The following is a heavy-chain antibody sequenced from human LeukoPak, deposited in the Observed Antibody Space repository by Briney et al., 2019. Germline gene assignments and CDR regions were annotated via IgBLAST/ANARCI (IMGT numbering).Heavy chain of an antibody. CDR2: IIPIFGTA. J-gene: IGHJ3*02. V-gene: IGHV1-69*05. Sequence: SVKVSCKASGGTFSSYAISWVRQAPGQGLEWMGGIIPIFGTANYAQKFQGRVTITTDESTSTAYMELSSLRSEDTAVYYCARKGVVRKTSLDSWDAFDIWGQGTMVTVSS. CDR1: GGTFSSYA. D-gene: IGHD3-3*01. CDR3: ARKGVVRKTSLDSWDAFDI.